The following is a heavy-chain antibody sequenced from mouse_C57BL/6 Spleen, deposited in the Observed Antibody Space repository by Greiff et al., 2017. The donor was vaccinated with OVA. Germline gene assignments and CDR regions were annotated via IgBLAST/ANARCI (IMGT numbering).Heavy chain of an antibody. Sequence: VQLQQPGTELVKPGASVKLSCKASGYTFTSYWMHWVKQRPGHGLEWIGNINPSNGGTNYNEKFKSKATLTVDQYSSPAYMQLSSLTSEDAAVYYCARGGGYYNGTHYFDYWGQGTTLTGSS. J-gene: IGHJ2*01. V-gene: IGHV1-53*01. CDR3: ARGGGYYNGTHYFDY. CDR1: GYTFTSYW. D-gene: IGHD1-1*01. CDR2: INPSNGGT.